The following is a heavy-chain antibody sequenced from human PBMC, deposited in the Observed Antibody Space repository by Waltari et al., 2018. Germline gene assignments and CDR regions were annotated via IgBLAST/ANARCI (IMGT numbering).Heavy chain of an antibody. V-gene: IGHV4-31*03. CDR1: GGSISSGGYY. CDR2: TSYRGGT. CDR3: ARDYDGGGGFDY. D-gene: IGHD3-16*01. Sequence: QVQLQESGPGLVKPSQTLSLTCTVSGGSISSGGYYWSWIRQHQGEGLGWIGYTSYRGGTYYNPTLKSRVTISVDTSKNQFSLKLSSVPAADTAVYYCARDYDGGGGFDYWGQGTLVTVSS. J-gene: IGHJ4*02.